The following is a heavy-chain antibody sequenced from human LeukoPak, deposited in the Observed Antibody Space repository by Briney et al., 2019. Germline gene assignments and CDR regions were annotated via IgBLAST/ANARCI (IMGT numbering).Heavy chain of an antibody. J-gene: IGHJ4*02. D-gene: IGHD3-10*01. CDR3: AKYGSGTY. Sequence: SETLSLTRTVSGGSLSSSRYYLAWIRQPPGKGLEWIGSVFYTGTTDYNPSLNSRVTISIDTSKNQFSLNLGSVTAADSAFYYCAKYGSGTYWGQGTLVTVSS. CDR1: GGSLSSSRYY. CDR2: VFYTGTT. V-gene: IGHV4-39*01.